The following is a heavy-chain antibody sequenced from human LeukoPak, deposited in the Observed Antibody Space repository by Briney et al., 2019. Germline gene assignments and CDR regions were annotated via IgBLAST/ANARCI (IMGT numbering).Heavy chain of an antibody. CDR3: ARDRIDSSGYYLLDY. V-gene: IGHV1-69*13. J-gene: IGHJ4*02. Sequence: GASVKVSCKASGGTFSSYAISRVRQAPGQGLEWMGGIIPIFGTANYAQKFQGRVTITADESTSTAYMELSSLRSEDTAVYYCARDRIDSSGYYLLDYWGQGTLVTVSS. CDR1: GGTFSSYA. D-gene: IGHD3-22*01. CDR2: IIPIFGTA.